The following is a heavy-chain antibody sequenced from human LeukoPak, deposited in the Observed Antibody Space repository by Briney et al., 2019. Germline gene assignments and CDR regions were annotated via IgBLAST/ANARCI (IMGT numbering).Heavy chain of an antibody. V-gene: IGHV4-59*13. J-gene: IGHJ5*02. CDR1: GGSISTYY. CDR3: ARNQYYDSSGYYDNRFDP. D-gene: IGHD3-22*01. Sequence: PSETLSLTCSVSGGSISTYYWSWIREPPGKGLEWIGYIYHRGDTNYNLSLKSRDPISVDTPKYKFSLRMSSVSAGDTAVYYCARNQYYDSSGYYDNRFDPWGQGTLVTVSS. CDR2: IYHRGDT.